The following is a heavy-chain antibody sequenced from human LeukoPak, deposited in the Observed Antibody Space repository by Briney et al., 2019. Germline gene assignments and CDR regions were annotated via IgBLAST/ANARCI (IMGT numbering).Heavy chain of an antibody. CDR2: INHSGST. CDR3: ARKAARYFDY. Sequence: PSETLSLTCAVYGGSSSGYYWSWIRQPPGKGLEWIGEINHSGSTNYNPSLKSRVTISVDTSKNQFSLKLSSVTAADTAVYYCARKAARYFDYWGQGTLVTVSS. J-gene: IGHJ4*02. V-gene: IGHV4-34*01. D-gene: IGHD6-6*01. CDR1: GGSSSGYY.